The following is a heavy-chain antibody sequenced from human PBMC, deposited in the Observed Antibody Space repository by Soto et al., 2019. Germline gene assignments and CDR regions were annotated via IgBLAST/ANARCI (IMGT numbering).Heavy chain of an antibody. CDR1: GFTFSSYS. J-gene: IGHJ3*02. V-gene: IGHV3-21*01. Sequence: EVQLVESGGGLVKPGGSLRLSCAASGFTFSSYSMNWVRQAPGKGLEWVSSISSSSSYIYYADSVKGRFTISRDNAKNSLYLQMNSLRAEDTAVYYCARDQPQVGEGAFDIWGQGTMVTVSS. CDR3: ARDQPQVGEGAFDI. D-gene: IGHD3-16*01. CDR2: ISSSSSYI.